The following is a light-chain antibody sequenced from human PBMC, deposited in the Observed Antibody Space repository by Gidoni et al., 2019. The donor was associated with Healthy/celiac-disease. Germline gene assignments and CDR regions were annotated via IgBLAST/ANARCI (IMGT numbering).Light chain of an antibody. CDR1: QSISNY. V-gene: IGKV1-39*01. CDR3: QQSYSTPPT. J-gene: IGKJ1*01. CDR2: AAS. Sequence: DIQMTQSPSSLSASVGDRVTITCRASQSISNYFNWYQQKPGKAPKLLIYAASSLQSGVPSRFSGSGSATDFTLTISSLQPEDFATYYCQQSYSTPPTFGQGTKVEIK.